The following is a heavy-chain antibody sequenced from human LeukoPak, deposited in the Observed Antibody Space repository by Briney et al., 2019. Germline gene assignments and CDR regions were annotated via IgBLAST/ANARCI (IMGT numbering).Heavy chain of an antibody. Sequence: PSETLSLSCAVYGGSFSGYYWSWIRQPPGKGLEWIGEINHSGSTNYNPSLKSRVTISVDTSKNQFSLKLSSVTAADTAVYYCARVTYDILTGYSWFDPWGQGTLVTVSS. CDR1: GGSFSGYY. D-gene: IGHD3-9*01. CDR2: INHSGST. CDR3: ARVTYDILTGYSWFDP. V-gene: IGHV4-34*01. J-gene: IGHJ5*02.